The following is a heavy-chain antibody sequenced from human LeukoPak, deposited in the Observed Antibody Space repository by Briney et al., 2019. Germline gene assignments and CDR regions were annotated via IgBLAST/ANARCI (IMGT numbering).Heavy chain of an antibody. J-gene: IGHJ3*02. Sequence: ASVKVSCKASGYTFSTYYMHWVRQAPGQGLEWMGWIIPNSGGTNYAQKFQDRVTMTRDTAISTAYMELSSLTYDDTAVYYCARGVLLQGRGAFDIWGQGAMVTVSS. V-gene: IGHV1-2*02. CDR3: ARGVLLQGRGAFDI. D-gene: IGHD2-15*01. CDR2: IIPNSGGT. CDR1: GYTFSTYY.